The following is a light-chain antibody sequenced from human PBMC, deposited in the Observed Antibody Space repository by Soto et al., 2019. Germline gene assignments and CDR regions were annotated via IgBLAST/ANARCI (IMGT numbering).Light chain of an antibody. CDR2: EVS. CDR3: SSYTTSSTVV. CDR1: SSDVGGYNF. J-gene: IGLJ1*01. V-gene: IGLV2-14*03. Sequence: QSALTQPASVFGSPGQSITISCTGTSSDVGGYNFVSWYQQHPGKAPKLMIYEVSSRPSGVSNRFSGSKPGNTASLTISGLQPEDEADYYCSSYTTSSTVVFGTGTKVTVL.